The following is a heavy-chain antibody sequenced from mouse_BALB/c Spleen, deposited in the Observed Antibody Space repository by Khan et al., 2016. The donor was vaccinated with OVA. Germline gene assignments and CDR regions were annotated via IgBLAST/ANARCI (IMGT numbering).Heavy chain of an antibody. CDR2: IFPGSVSI. D-gene: IGHD2-2*01. CDR3: GRGGYGGFAY. V-gene: IGHV1-9*01. Sequence: QVRLQQSGGDLMKPGASVKISCKATGYTFSSYWIEWVKQRPGHGLEWIGQIFPGSVSITYNEKIKGKATFTADTSYNTAHMQLSSLTSEDSGVYYCGRGGYGGFAYWGQGTLVTVSA. J-gene: IGHJ3*01. CDR1: GYTFSSYW.